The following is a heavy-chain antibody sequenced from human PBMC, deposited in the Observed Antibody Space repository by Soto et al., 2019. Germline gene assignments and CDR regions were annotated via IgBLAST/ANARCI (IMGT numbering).Heavy chain of an antibody. V-gene: IGHV3-30*18. CDR1: GIIFSSYG. CDR2: ISYDGINK. Sequence: QVQLVESGGGVVQPGRSLRLSCAASGIIFSSYGMHWVRQAPGKGLEWVAVISYDGINKYYSDSVKGRFTISRDNSKNTLYLQMNSLRAEDTAVYYCTKSVYNWNDGLFDYWGQGTLVTVSS. J-gene: IGHJ4*02. CDR3: TKSVYNWNDGLFDY. D-gene: IGHD1-1*01.